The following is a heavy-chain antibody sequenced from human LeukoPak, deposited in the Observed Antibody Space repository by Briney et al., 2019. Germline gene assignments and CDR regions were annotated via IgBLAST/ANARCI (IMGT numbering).Heavy chain of an antibody. CDR1: GFTFSSYA. D-gene: IGHD6-13*01. CDR3: ARSALGTFKGFRVPERGELYFDY. V-gene: IGHV4-4*07. Sequence: PGGSLRLSCAASGFTFSSYAMSWIRQPAGKGLEWIGRIYTSGSTNYNPSLKSRVTISVDTSKNQFSLKLRSVTAADTAVYYCARSALGTFKGFRVPERGELYFDYWGQGTLVTVSS. J-gene: IGHJ4*02. CDR2: IYTSGST.